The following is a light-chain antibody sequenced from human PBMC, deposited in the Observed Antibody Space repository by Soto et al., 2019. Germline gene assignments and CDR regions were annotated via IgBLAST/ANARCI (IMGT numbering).Light chain of an antibody. V-gene: IGKV3-20*01. J-gene: IGKJ2*01. CDR1: QSVSNNY. CDR3: QQYGYSSYT. Sequence: EIVMTQSPGTLSLSPGERAILSCRASQSVSNNYLAWYQQKPGQAPRLLIYGASNRATGIPVRFSGSGSGTDFTLTITRLEPEDFAVYYSQQYGYSSYTFGQGTKLEIK. CDR2: GAS.